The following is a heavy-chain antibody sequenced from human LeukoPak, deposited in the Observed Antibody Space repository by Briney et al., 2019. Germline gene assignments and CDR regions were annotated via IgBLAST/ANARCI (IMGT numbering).Heavy chain of an antibody. J-gene: IGHJ4*02. CDR3: ARGERYDRIPLW. Sequence: GGSLRLSCAASGFTFSSYEMNWVRQAPGKGLEWVSYISSSGSTIYYADSVKGRFAISRDNAKDSLYLQMNSLRAEDTAVYYCARGERYDRIPLWWGQGTLVTVSS. CDR2: ISSSGSTI. D-gene: IGHD1-1*01. V-gene: IGHV3-48*03. CDR1: GFTFSSYE.